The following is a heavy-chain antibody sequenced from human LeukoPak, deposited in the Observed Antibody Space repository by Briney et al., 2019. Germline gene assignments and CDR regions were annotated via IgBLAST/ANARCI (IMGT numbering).Heavy chain of an antibody. D-gene: IGHD1-26*01. J-gene: IGHJ4*02. CDR1: GFTFSSYS. Sequence: GGSLRLSCAASGFTFSSYSMNWVRQAPGKGLKWVSYISSSSSTIYYADSVKGRFTISRDNAKNSLYLQMNSLRAEDTAVYYCARVEGAVDYWGQGTLVTVSS. CDR2: ISSSSSTI. CDR3: ARVEGAVDY. V-gene: IGHV3-48*01.